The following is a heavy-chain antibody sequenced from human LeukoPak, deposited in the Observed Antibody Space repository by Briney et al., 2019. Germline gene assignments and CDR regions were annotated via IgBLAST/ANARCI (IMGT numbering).Heavy chain of an antibody. Sequence: GGSLRLSCAASGFTFDDHGMTWVRQVPGKGLEWVSNNCNGATTNYADSVKGRFTISRDNAKTSLYLQMNSLRAEDTAFYYCARLKINHGWKGGMDYWGQGTLVTVSS. CDR2: NNCNGATT. J-gene: IGHJ4*02. CDR3: ARLKINHGWKGGMDY. D-gene: IGHD1-1*01. CDR1: GFTFDDHG. V-gene: IGHV3-20*04.